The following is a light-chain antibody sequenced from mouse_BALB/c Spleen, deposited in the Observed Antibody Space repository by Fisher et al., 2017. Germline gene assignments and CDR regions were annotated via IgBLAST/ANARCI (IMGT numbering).Light chain of an antibody. CDR1: SSVSY. V-gene: IGKV4-59*01. CDR2: DTS. CDR3: QQWSSNPLT. J-gene: IGKJ5*01. Sequence: IVLTQSPAIMSASPGEKVTMTCSASSSVSYMHWYQQKSGTSPKRWIYDTSNLASGVPARFSGSGSGTSYSLTISSMEAEDAATYYCQQWSSNPLTFGAGTKLELK.